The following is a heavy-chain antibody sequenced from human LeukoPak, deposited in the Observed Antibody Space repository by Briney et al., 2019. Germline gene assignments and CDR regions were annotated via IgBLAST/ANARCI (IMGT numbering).Heavy chain of an antibody. J-gene: IGHJ4*02. D-gene: IGHD6-13*01. CDR3: ARGRDGAAAATGYFDY. Sequence: PGGSLRLSCAASGFTVSSNYMSWARQAPGKGLEWVSVIYSGGSTYYADSVKGRFTISRDNSKNTLYLQMNSLRAEDTAVYYCARGRDGAAAATGYFDYWGQGTLVTVSS. V-gene: IGHV3-53*01. CDR2: IYSGGST. CDR1: GFTVSSNY.